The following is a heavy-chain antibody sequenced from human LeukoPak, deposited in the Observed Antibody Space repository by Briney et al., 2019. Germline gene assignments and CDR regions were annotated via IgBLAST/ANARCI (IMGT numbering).Heavy chain of an antibody. CDR1: GFTFSSYS. V-gene: IGHV3-48*01. Sequence: GGSLRLSRAASGFTFSSYSMNWVRQAPGKGLEWVSYISSSSSTIYYADSVKGRLTISRDNAKNSLYLQMNSLRAEDTAVYYCARDGMVVVPAATFDYWGQGTLVTVSS. CDR2: ISSSSSTI. CDR3: ARDGMVVVPAATFDY. J-gene: IGHJ4*02. D-gene: IGHD2-2*01.